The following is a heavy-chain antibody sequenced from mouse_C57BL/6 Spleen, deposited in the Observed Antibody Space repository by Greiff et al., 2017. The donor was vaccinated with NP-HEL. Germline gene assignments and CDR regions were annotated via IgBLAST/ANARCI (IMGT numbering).Heavy chain of an antibody. V-gene: IGHV5-9-1*02. J-gene: IGHJ1*03. CDR3: TRVYYGSSRYWYFDV. CDR2: ISSGGDYI. CDR1: GFTFSSYA. D-gene: IGHD1-1*01. Sequence: EVMLVESGEGLVKPGGSLKLSCAASGFTFSSYAMSWVRQTPEKRLEWVAYISSGGDYIYYADTVKGRFTISRDNARNTLYLQMSSLKSEDTAMYYCTRVYYGSSRYWYFDVWGTGTTVTVSS.